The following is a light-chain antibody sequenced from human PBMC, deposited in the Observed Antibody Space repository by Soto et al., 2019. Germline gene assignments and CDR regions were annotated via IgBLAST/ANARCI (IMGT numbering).Light chain of an antibody. V-gene: IGLV2-23*01. Sequence: QSVLTQPASVSGSPGQSITISCTGTSSNVGSYNLVSWYQQHPGKAPKLMIYDSSKRPSGVSNRFSGSKSGNTASLTISGLQAEDEADYYCCSYAGSSTWVFGGGTKLTVL. CDR3: CSYAGSSTWV. J-gene: IGLJ3*02. CDR1: SSNVGSYNL. CDR2: DSS.